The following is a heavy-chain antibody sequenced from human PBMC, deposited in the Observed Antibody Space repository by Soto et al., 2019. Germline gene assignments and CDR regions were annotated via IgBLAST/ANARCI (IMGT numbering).Heavy chain of an antibody. V-gene: IGHV2-70*01. Sequence: SGPTLVNPTQTLTLTCTFSGFSLSTSGMCVSWIRQPPGKALEWLALIDWDDDKYYSTSLKTRLTISKDTSKNQVVLTMTNMDPVNTATYYCARIPSTSPWEYGMDVWGQGTTVTAP. CDR2: IDWDDDK. CDR3: ARIPSTSPWEYGMDV. CDR1: GFSLSTSGMC. J-gene: IGHJ6*02. D-gene: IGHD1-26*01.